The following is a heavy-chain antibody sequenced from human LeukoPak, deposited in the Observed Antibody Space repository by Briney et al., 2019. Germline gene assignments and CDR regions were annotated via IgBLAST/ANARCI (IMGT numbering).Heavy chain of an antibody. CDR1: GGTFSSYA. D-gene: IGHD2-2*02. J-gene: IGHJ5*02. CDR2: IIPILGTA. CDR3: ARDRPGRYCSSTRCYMASPFDP. Sequence: SVKVSCKASGGTFSSYAISWVRQAPGQGLEWMGGIIPILGTANYAQKFQGRVTITADEFTSTAYMELSSLRSEDTAVYYCARDRPGRYCSSTRCYMASPFDPWGQGTLVTVSS. V-gene: IGHV1-69*13.